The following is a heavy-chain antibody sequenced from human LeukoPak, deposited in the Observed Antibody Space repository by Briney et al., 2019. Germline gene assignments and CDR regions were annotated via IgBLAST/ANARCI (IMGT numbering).Heavy chain of an antibody. CDR2: IYYSGST. V-gene: IGHV4-59*01. CDR1: GGSISSYY. CDR3: ASAGVRGYSYGSLDY. D-gene: IGHD5-18*01. J-gene: IGHJ4*02. Sequence: PSETLSLTCTVSGGSISSYYWSWIRQPPGKGLEWIGYIYYSGSTNYNPSLKSRVTISVDTSKNQFSLKLSSVTAADTAVYYCASAGVRGYSYGSLDYWGQGTLVTVSS.